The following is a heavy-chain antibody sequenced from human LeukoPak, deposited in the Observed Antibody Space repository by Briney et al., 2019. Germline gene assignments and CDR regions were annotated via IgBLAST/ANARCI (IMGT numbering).Heavy chain of an antibody. Sequence: GGSLRLSCAASGFTFNNYAMTWVRQAPGKGLEWVSGISDGGRGTYYADSVKGRFTISRDNSKNALYLQINSLRAEDAAVYYCAKAVRFGEAYFDYWGQGTLVTVSS. CDR3: AKAVRFGEAYFDY. J-gene: IGHJ4*02. D-gene: IGHD3-10*01. V-gene: IGHV3-23*01. CDR2: ISDGGRGT. CDR1: GFTFNNYA.